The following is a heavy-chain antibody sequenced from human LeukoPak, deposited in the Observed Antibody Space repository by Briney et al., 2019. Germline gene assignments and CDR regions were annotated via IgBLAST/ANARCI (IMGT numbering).Heavy chain of an antibody. CDR2: IIPILGIA. CDR1: GGTFSSYA. Sequence: ALVKVSCKASGGTFSSYAISWVRQAPGQGLEWMGRIIPILGIANYAQKFQGRVTITADESTSTAYMELSSLRSEDTAVYYCARDADSGYLRLPVYWGQGTLVTVSS. V-gene: IGHV1-69*04. J-gene: IGHJ4*02. CDR3: ARDADSGYLRLPVY. D-gene: IGHD5-12*01.